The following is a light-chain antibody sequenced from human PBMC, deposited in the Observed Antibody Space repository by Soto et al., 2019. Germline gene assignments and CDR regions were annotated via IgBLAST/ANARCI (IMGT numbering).Light chain of an antibody. CDR2: DVS. V-gene: IGKV3-11*01. Sequence: EIVLTQSPATLSLSPGERGTLSCRASESVSDYLAWYQQKPGQAPRLLVYDVSNRATGIPPRFSGSGSGTDFTLTINNVEPEDFAVYYCQQRSGWPWTFGQGTKVDIK. CDR3: QQRSGWPWT. J-gene: IGKJ1*01. CDR1: ESVSDY.